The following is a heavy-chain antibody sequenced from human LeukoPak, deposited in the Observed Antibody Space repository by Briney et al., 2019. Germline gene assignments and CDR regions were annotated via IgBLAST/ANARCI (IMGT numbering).Heavy chain of an antibody. CDR3: ARRAAAAPYYFDY. CDR1: GHSISSGYY. V-gene: IGHV4-38-2*01. CDR2: IYHSGTT. Sequence: SETLSLTCAVSGHSISSGYYWVWIRQPPGRGLEWIGSIYHSGTTYYNTSLNSRVSISLDTSKNQFSLKLSSVTAADTAVYYCARRAAAAPYYFDYWGQGTLVTVSS. J-gene: IGHJ4*02. D-gene: IGHD6-13*01.